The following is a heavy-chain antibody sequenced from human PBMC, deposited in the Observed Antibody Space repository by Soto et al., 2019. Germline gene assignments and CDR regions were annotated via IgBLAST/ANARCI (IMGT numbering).Heavy chain of an antibody. D-gene: IGHD3-22*01. J-gene: IGHJ4*02. CDR2: TRNKASSYTK. V-gene: IGHV3-72*01. Sequence: EVQLVESGGGLVQPGGSLRLSCAASGFSFSDYYINWVRQAPGKGLEWVGRTRNKASSYTKDYAAFVKGRFTISRDDSKNLIYLQMNSLKPEDTAVYYCAREGSSSGPDYEYWGQGTLVTVSS. CDR3: AREGSSSGPDYEY. CDR1: GFSFSDYY.